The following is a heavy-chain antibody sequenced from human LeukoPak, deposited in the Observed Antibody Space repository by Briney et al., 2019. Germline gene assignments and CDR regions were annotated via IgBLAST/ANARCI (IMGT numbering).Heavy chain of an antibody. Sequence: GRSLRLSCAASGFTFDDYAMHWVRQAPGKGLEWVSGISWNSGSIGYADSVKGRFTISRDNAKNSLYLQMNSLRAEDTALYYCVKDPYGSGSYHDAFDIWGQGTMVTVSS. V-gene: IGHV3-9*01. CDR3: VKDPYGSGSYHDAFDI. CDR1: GFTFDDYA. D-gene: IGHD3-10*01. CDR2: ISWNSGSI. J-gene: IGHJ3*02.